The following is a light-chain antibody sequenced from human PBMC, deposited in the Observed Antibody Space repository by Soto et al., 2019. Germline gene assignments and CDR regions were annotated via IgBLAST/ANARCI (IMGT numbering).Light chain of an antibody. Sequence: DIQMTQSPSTLSASVGDRVTITCRASQSVDTWLAWYQQKPGKAPKVLLSKVPNLESGVPSRFSGSGYGTEFTLTISSLQPDDFATYDCQQYKRSWTFGQGTKVDIK. V-gene: IGKV1-5*03. J-gene: IGKJ1*01. CDR1: QSVDTW. CDR2: KVP. CDR3: QQYKRSWT.